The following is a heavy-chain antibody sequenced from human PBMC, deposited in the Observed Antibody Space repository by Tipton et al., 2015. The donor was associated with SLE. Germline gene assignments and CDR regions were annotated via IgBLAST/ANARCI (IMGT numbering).Heavy chain of an antibody. CDR1: GFTFSSNP. D-gene: IGHD3-10*01. V-gene: IGHV3-23*01. Sequence: SLRLSCVVSGFTFSSNPMNWVRQAPGKGLEWVSAIGDSGAITYYADTVKGRFTISRDNAKDTLYLQMNSLRAEDTAVYYCARIHYYGSGSRDYWGQGTLVTVSS. J-gene: IGHJ4*02. CDR3: ARIHYYGSGSRDY. CDR2: IGDSGAIT.